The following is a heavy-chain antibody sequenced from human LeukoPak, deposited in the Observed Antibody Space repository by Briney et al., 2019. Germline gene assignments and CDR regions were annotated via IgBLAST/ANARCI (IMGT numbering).Heavy chain of an antibody. D-gene: IGHD4-23*01. CDR3: AKRSYGGKDFDY. CDR1: GGTFSSYA. Sequence: SVKVSCKASGGTFSSYAISWVRQAPGQGLEWMGRIIPILGIANYAQKFQGRVTITADKSTSTAYMELSSLRSEDTAVYYCAKRSYGGKDFDYWGQGTLVTVSS. CDR2: IIPILGIA. V-gene: IGHV1-69*04. J-gene: IGHJ4*02.